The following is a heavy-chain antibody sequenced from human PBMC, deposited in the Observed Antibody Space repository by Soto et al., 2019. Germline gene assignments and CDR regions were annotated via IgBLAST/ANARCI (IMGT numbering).Heavy chain of an antibody. CDR1: GGSFSGYY. V-gene: IGHV4-34*01. CDR3: ARGRGDGYNQDWYFDL. Sequence: PSETLSLTCAVYGGSFSGYYWNWIRQPPGKGLEWIGEINHSGSTNYNPSLKSRVSISVGTSNNQFSLKLSSVTAADTAAYYCARGRGDGYNQDWYFDLWGRGTLVTVSS. D-gene: IGHD3-10*01. CDR2: INHSGST. J-gene: IGHJ2*01.